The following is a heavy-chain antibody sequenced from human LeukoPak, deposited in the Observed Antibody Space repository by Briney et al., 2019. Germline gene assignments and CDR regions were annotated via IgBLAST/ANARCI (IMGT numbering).Heavy chain of an antibody. J-gene: IGHJ3*02. CDR1: GGSISSGDYY. CDR2: IYYSGIT. Sequence: PSETLSLTCTVSGGSISSGDYYWSWIRQPPWKGLEWIGYIYYSGITYYNPSLKSRVTISVDTSKNQFSLKLSSVTAADTAVYYCARGVTAIWGGFDIWGQGTMVTVSS. CDR3: ARGVTAIWGGFDI. D-gene: IGHD2-21*02. V-gene: IGHV4-30-4*01.